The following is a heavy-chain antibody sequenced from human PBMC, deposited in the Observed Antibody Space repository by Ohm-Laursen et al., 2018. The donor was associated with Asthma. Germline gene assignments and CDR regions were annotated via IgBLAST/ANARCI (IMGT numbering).Heavy chain of an antibody. CDR3: AKEDYNPGNLFDY. D-gene: IGHD1-14*01. J-gene: IGHJ4*02. V-gene: IGHV3-30*18. CDR1: GFTFSSYG. Sequence: SSLRLSCSASGFTFSSYGMHWVRQAPGKGLEWVAVISYDGSNKYYADSVKGRFTISRDNSKNTLYLQMNSLRAEDTAVYYCAKEDYNPGNLFDYWGQGTLVTVSS. CDR2: ISYDGSNK.